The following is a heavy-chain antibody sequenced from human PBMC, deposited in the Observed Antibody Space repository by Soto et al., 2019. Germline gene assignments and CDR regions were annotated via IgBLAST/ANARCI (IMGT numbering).Heavy chain of an antibody. CDR1: GGTLSDHG. J-gene: IGHJ3*02. CDR3: ARGVYGSGKYSTGPAAFDS. D-gene: IGHD3-10*01. CDR2: TIPVFDTA. V-gene: IGHV1-69*06. Sequence: QVQLEQSGAEVKKPGSSVKVSCKASGGTLSDHGVSWLRQAPGQGLEWVGGTIPVFDTAKYAQKFQGRVTIAADKSTNIAYMELSSLGSEDTAFYYCARGVYGSGKYSTGPAAFDSWGQGKVVIVSS.